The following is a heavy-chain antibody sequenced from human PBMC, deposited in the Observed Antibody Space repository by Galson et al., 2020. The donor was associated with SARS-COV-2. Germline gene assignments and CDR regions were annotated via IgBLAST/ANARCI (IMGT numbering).Heavy chain of an antibody. Sequence: SETLSLTCTVSGGSISSGGYYWSWIRQHPGKGLEWIGYIYYSGSTYYNPSLKSRVTIAVDTSKNQFSLKLSSVTAADTAVYYCARFYCGGDFTDAFDIWGQGTMVTVSS. V-gene: IGHV4-31*03. CDR2: IYYSGST. J-gene: IGHJ3*02. D-gene: IGHD2-21*02. CDR3: ARFYCGGDFTDAFDI. CDR1: GGSISSGGYY.